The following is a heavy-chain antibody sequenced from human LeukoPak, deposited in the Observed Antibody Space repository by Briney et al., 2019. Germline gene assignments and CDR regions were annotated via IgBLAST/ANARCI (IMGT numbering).Heavy chain of an antibody. Sequence: GGSLRLSCAASGFTFSSYAMSWVRQAPGKGLEWVSAISGSGGSTYYADSAKGRFTISRDNSKNALYLQMNSLRAEDTAVYYCAKSGYDYAEYFQHWGQGTQVTVSS. CDR2: ISGSGGST. D-gene: IGHD5-12*01. CDR3: AKSGYDYAEYFQH. J-gene: IGHJ1*01. V-gene: IGHV3-23*01. CDR1: GFTFSSYA.